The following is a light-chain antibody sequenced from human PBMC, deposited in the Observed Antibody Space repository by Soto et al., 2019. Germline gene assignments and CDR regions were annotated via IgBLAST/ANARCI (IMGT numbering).Light chain of an antibody. CDR3: QHYNNWPPYT. CDR1: QSVSSN. V-gene: IGKV3-15*01. Sequence: EIVMTQSPAPLSVSPGERATLSCRASQSVSSNLAWYQQKPGQAPSLLIYGASTRATGIPTRFSGSGSGTEFTLSISSLQSEDFAVYYCQHYNNWPPYTFGQGTKLEIK. CDR2: GAS. J-gene: IGKJ2*01.